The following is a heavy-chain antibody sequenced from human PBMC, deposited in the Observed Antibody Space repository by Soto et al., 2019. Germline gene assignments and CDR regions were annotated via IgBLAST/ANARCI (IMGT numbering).Heavy chain of an antibody. CDR3: ARDAGSSSVEIGY. D-gene: IGHD6-6*01. Sequence: QVQLVESGGGVVQPGRSLRLSCAASGFTFSSYAMHWVRQAPGKGLEWVAVISYDGSNKYYADSVKGRFTISRDNSKNTLYLQMNSLRAEDTAVYYYARDAGSSSVEIGYWGQGTLVTVSS. CDR2: ISYDGSNK. V-gene: IGHV3-30-3*01. CDR1: GFTFSSYA. J-gene: IGHJ4*02.